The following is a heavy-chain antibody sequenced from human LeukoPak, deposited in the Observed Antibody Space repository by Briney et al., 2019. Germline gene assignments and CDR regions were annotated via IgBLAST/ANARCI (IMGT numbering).Heavy chain of an antibody. D-gene: IGHD2/OR15-2a*01. CDR2: ISYDGSNK. Sequence: GRSLRLSCAASGFTFNSYGMHWVRQAPGKGLEWVAVISYDGSNKYYADSVKGRFTISRDNSKNTLYLQMNSLRAEDTAVYYCAKGGPNSAEPYWGQGTLVTVSS. CDR1: GFTFNSYG. J-gene: IGHJ4*02. CDR3: AKGGPNSAEPY. V-gene: IGHV3-30*18.